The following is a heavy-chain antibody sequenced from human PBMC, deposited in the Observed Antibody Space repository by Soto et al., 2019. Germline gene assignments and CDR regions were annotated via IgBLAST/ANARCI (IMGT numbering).Heavy chain of an antibody. V-gene: IGHV6-1*01. Sequence: SQTLSLTCVISGDSVSSNTAAWNWIRQSPSRGLEWLGRTYYRSKWYNDYPGSVKSRITSNPGTSNNQFSQHLICMTPEDTGLEYCLRDVRFDFDYWGRGTLVTVSS. CDR2: TYYRSKWYN. J-gene: IGHJ4*02. CDR3: LRDVRFDFDY. CDR1: GDSVSSNTAA. D-gene: IGHD3-3*01.